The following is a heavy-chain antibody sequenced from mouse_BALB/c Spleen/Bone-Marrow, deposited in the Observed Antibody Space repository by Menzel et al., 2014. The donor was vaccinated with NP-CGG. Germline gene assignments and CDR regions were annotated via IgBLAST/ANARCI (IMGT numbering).Heavy chain of an antibody. J-gene: IGHJ4*01. V-gene: IGHV1-54*01. CDR2: INPGSGDI. D-gene: IGHD1-1*01. CDR1: GYAFSTYL. Sequence: QVQLQQSGAELVRPGTSVKVSCEASGYAFSTYLIEWVKQRPGQGLEWIGVINPGSGDINYNEKFKGKAAVTADKSSSTAYMQLSSLTSDDSAVYFCARFIATAYAMDYWGQGTSVTVSS. CDR3: ARFIATAYAMDY.